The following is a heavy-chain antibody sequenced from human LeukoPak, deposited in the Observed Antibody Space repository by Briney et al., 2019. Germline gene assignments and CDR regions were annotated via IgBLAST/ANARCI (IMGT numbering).Heavy chain of an antibody. CDR3: AKERDYYGSGRFDY. CDR1: RFTFSTYG. CDR2: ISYDGGNK. D-gene: IGHD3-10*01. J-gene: IGHJ4*02. Sequence: HSGGSLRLSCAASRFTFSTYGMHWVRQAPGKGLEWVAFISYDGGNKYYADSVKGRFTISRDNSKNTLYLQMNSLRGEDTAVYYCAKERDYYGSGRFDYWGQGTLVTVSS. V-gene: IGHV3-30*02.